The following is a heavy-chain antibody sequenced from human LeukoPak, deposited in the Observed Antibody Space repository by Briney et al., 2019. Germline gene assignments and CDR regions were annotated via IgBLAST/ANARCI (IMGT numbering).Heavy chain of an antibody. Sequence: PSETLSLTCTVSGGSISSYYWSWIRQPPEKGLEWIGYINNSGNTRYNPSLKSRVTISADTSKNQFSLKLTSVTAADTAVYYCARRHNSGWFYYFDYWGQGTLVTVSS. V-gene: IGHV4-59*08. D-gene: IGHD6-19*01. CDR3: ARRHNSGWFYYFDY. CDR1: GGSISSYY. J-gene: IGHJ4*02. CDR2: INNSGNT.